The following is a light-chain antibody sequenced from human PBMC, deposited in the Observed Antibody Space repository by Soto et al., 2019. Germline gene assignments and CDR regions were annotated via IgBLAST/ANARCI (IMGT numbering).Light chain of an antibody. CDR3: QQRSNWPRT. J-gene: IGKJ1*01. V-gene: IGKV3-11*01. CDR1: QSVSTY. CDR2: DAS. Sequence: DILLTQSPATLSLSPGDRATLSCRTTQSVSTYLAWYQQKPGQAPRLLIYDASNRATGIPDRFSGSGSGTDFTLTISSLEPEDFAVYYCQQRSNWPRTFGQGTKVEIK.